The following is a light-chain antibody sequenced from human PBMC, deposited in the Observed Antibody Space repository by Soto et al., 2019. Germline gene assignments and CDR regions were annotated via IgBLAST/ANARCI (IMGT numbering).Light chain of an antibody. J-gene: IGKJ2*01. CDR2: GAS. CDR1: QSVSRNY. CDR3: QQYGTSPST. Sequence: EFVLTQSPGTLSLSPGDRATLSCRTSQSVSRNYLAWYQQRPGQATRLLIYGASSRATGIPDRFSGSGSGTDFTLTIDRLEPEDFAVYYCQQYGTSPSTFGQETKLEIK. V-gene: IGKV3-20*01.